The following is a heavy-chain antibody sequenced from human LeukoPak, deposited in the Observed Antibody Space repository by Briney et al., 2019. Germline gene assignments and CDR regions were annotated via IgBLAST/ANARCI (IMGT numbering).Heavy chain of an antibody. D-gene: IGHD2-8*01. Sequence: GESLKISCKASGYTFDNYWISWVRLMPGKGLEWMGIIYPGDSNARYNPSFQGHATMSVDRSIDTAYLQWSSLQASDTATYYCATQYAQFYDFWGQGTLVTVSS. J-gene: IGHJ4*02. CDR3: ATQYAQFYDF. CDR1: GYTFDNYW. CDR2: IYPGDSNA. V-gene: IGHV5-51*01.